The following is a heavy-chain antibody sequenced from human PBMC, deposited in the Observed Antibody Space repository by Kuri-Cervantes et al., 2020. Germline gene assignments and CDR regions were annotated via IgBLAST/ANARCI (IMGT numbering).Heavy chain of an antibody. Sequence: GESLKISCAASGFTFSSYWMHWVRQAPGKGLVWVSRINSDGSSTSYADSVKGRFTISRDNAKNTLYLQMNSLRAEDTAVYYCARDLLTYSSSWYSSPFSSKPYYYYYNGLDVWGQGTTVTVSS. CDR2: INSDGSST. J-gene: IGHJ6*02. D-gene: IGHD6-13*01. CDR3: ARDLLTYSSSWYSSPFSSKPYYYYYNGLDV. V-gene: IGHV3-74*01. CDR1: GFTFSSYW.